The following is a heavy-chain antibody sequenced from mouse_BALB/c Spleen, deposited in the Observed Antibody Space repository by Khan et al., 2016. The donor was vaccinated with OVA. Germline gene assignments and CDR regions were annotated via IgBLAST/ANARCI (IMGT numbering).Heavy chain of an antibody. CDR3: TGLGTTGWFAY. Sequence: IQLVQSGPELMKPGASVKISCTASGYSFTNYYIHWVKQSPGQSLEWIGYIDPFNGGTNYNQKFKGTATLTVDKSSSTAYMHLSSLTSEDSAVYYCTGLGTTGWFAYWGQGTLVTVSA. CDR2: IDPFNGGT. CDR1: GYSFTNYY. J-gene: IGHJ3*01. V-gene: IGHV1S135*01. D-gene: IGHD2-13*01.